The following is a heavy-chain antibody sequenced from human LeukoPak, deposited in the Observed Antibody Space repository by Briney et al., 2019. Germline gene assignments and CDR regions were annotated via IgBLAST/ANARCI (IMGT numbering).Heavy chain of an antibody. CDR3: AKTPRRYSSGWSYFDY. Sequence: GGSLRLSCAASGFTFSSYSMNWVRQAPGKGLEWVSAISGSGGSTYYADSVKGRFTISRDNSKNTLYLQMNSLRAEDTAVYYCAKTPRRYSSGWSYFDYWGQGTLVTVSS. CDR1: GFTFSSYS. V-gene: IGHV3-23*01. J-gene: IGHJ4*02. CDR2: ISGSGGST. D-gene: IGHD6-19*01.